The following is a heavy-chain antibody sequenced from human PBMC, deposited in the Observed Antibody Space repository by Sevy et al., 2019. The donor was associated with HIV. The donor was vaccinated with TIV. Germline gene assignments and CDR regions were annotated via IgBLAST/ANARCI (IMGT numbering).Heavy chain of an antibody. Sequence: ASVKVSCKISGNTLTGLSMHWVRQAPGKGLEWMVGFDPEDGEIIYAQKFQGRVTLTEDRSTDTAYIELSSLRYEYTAVYYCASSRDYYASHRPNFSYWGQGILVSVSS. J-gene: IGHJ4*02. CDR2: FDPEDGEI. D-gene: IGHD3-10*01. CDR3: ASSRDYYASHRPNFSY. V-gene: IGHV1-24*01. CDR1: GNTLTGLS.